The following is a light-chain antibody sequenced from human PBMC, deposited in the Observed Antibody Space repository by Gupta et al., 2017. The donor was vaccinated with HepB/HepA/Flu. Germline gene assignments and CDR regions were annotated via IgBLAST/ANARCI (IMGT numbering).Light chain of an antibody. CDR3: SAWYSSRSAQV. V-gene: IGLV10-54*04. CDR2: KNN. J-gene: IGLJ2*01. CDR1: SNNVGNQG. Sequence: QAGLTQPPSVSTGLRQTATLTCPANSNNVGNQGAAWMQQHQGHPPKLLSYKNNNRPSGISERFSASRSGITAALTITGLQPEEEADYYCSAWYSSRSAQVFGGGTKLTVL.